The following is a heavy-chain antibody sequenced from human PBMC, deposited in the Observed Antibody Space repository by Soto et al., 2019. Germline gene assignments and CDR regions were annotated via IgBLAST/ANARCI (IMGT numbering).Heavy chain of an antibody. CDR1: GGSISSSSYY. J-gene: IGHJ4*02. CDR2: IYYSGST. CDR3: ARLGTVTARLDY. D-gene: IGHD4-17*01. V-gene: IGHV4-39*01. Sequence: QLQLQESGPGLVKPSETLSLTCTVSGGSISSSSYYWAWIRQPPGKGLEFIGTIYYSGSTYYNPSLKSRVTISVDTSKNQFSLNLSSVTAADTAVYYCARLGTVTARLDYWGQGTLVPVSS.